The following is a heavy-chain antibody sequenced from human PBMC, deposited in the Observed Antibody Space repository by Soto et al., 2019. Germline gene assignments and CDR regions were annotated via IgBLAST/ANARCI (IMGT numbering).Heavy chain of an antibody. CDR3: ARASVEVAAVSEYFQH. D-gene: IGHD2-15*01. CDR1: GFTFSSYS. CDR2: ISSSSSYI. Sequence: EVQLVESGGGLVKPGGSLRLSCAASGFTFSSYSMNWVRQAPGKGLEWVSSISSSSSYIYYADSVKGRFTISRDNAKNSLYLQMNSLRAADTAVYYCARASVEVAAVSEYFQHWGQGTLVSVAA. J-gene: IGHJ1*01. V-gene: IGHV3-21*01.